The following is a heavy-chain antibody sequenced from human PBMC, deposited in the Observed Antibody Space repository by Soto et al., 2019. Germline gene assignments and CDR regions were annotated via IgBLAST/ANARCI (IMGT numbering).Heavy chain of an antibody. Sequence: GLLLQSGGEVKKPGASVTVSCKASGYTFRSYGVSWVRQVPGQGLEWMGWISGDNGETTYAPSFRDRLTLTADASATIAYMELRNLRSEDSAVYYCSSAISNTWAKSWLDPWGHGTLITVSS. CDR2: ISGDNGET. CDR1: GYTFRSYG. CDR3: SSAISNTWAKSWLDP. V-gene: IGHV1-18*04. D-gene: IGHD4-4*01. J-gene: IGHJ5*02.